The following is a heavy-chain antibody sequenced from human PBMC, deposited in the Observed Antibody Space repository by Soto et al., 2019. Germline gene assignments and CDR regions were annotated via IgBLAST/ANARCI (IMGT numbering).Heavy chain of an antibody. V-gene: IGHV4-39*01. CDR3: ARQIAAADTFVDY. J-gene: IGHJ4*02. D-gene: IGHD6-13*01. Sequence: PSETLSLTCTVSGGSISSISYYWGWIRQPPGKGLEWIGSIYYSGSTYYNPSLKSRVTISVDTSKNQFSLKLSSVTAADTAVYYCARQIAAADTFVDYWGQGTLVTVSS. CDR1: GGSISSISYY. CDR2: IYYSGST.